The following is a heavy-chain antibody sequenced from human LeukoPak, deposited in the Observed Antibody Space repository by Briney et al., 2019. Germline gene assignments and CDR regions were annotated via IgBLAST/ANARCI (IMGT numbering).Heavy chain of an antibody. Sequence: SETLSLTCAVYGGSFSGYYWSWIRQPPGKGLEWIGEINHSGSTNYNPSLKSRVTISVDTSKNQFSLKLSSVTAADTAFYYCARASRKRLVGDYWGQGTLVTVSS. D-gene: IGHD5-12*01. CDR1: GGSFSGYY. V-gene: IGHV4-34*01. CDR2: INHSGST. J-gene: IGHJ4*02. CDR3: ARASRKRLVGDY.